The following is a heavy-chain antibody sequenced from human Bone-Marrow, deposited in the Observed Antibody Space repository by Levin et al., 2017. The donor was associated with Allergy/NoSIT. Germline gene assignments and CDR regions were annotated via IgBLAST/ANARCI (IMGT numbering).Heavy chain of an antibody. CDR1: GGTFSSYA. V-gene: IGHV1-69*13. J-gene: IGHJ4*02. D-gene: IGHD6-6*01. CDR2: IIPIFGTA. Sequence: SVKVSCKASGGTFSSYAISWVRQAPGQGLEWMGGIIPIFGTANYAQKFQGRVTITADESTSTAYMELSSLRSEDTAVYYCAREYSSSSNFDYWGQGTLVTVSS. CDR3: AREYSSSSNFDY.